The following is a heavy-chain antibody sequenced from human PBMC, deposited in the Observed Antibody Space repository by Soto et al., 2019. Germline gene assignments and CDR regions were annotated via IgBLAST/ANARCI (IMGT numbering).Heavy chain of an antibody. Sequence: GGSLRLSCAASGFTFSSYGMHWVRQAPGKGLEWVAVISYDGSNKYYADSVKGRFTISRDNSKNTLYLQMNSLRAEDTAVYYCAKGPAYPVVVVVAAPRPFDYWGQGTLVTVSS. CDR3: AKGPAYPVVVVVAAPRPFDY. J-gene: IGHJ4*02. CDR1: GFTFSSYG. V-gene: IGHV3-30*18. D-gene: IGHD2-15*01. CDR2: ISYDGSNK.